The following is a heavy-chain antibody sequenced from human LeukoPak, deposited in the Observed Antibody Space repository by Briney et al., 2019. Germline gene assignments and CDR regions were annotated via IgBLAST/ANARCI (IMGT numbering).Heavy chain of an antibody. Sequence: PGGSLRLSCAASGFTVSSNYMSWVRQAPGKGLEWVSVIYSGGSTYYADSVKGRFTISRDNSKNTLYLQMNSLRAEDTAVYYCAKDRPHYNYDILTGYLYYFDYWGQGTLVTVSS. J-gene: IGHJ4*02. D-gene: IGHD3-9*01. CDR1: GFTVSSNY. V-gene: IGHV3-53*01. CDR2: IYSGGST. CDR3: AKDRPHYNYDILTGYLYYFDY.